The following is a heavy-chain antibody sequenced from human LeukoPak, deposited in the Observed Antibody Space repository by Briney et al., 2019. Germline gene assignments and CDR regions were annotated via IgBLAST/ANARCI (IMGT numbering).Heavy chain of an antibody. CDR1: GFTFSDYA. V-gene: IGHV3-23*01. D-gene: IGHD1-26*01. Sequence: AGGSLRLSCAASGFTFSDYAMSWVRQAPGKGLEWVSTITFSGGSTYHADSMKGRFTISRDNSKNTLYLQMNSLRGEDTALYYCVKGSGSYLVFFDYWGQGTLVTVSS. CDR3: VKGSGSYLVFFDY. J-gene: IGHJ4*02. CDR2: ITFSGGST.